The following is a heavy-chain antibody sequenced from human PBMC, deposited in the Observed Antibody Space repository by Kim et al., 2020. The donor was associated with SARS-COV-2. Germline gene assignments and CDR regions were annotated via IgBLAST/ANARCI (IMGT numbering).Heavy chain of an antibody. J-gene: IGHJ6*02. CDR2: IFSNDEK. CDR1: GFSLSNARMG. CDR3: ARMVDTMVRGDYDMDV. Sequence: SGPTLVNPTATLTLTCTVSGFSLSNARMGVSWIRQPPGKALEWLAHIFSNDEKSYSTSLKSRLTISKDTSKSQVVLTMTNMDPVDTATYYCARMVDTMVRGDYDMDVWGQGTTVTVSS. D-gene: IGHD3-10*01. V-gene: IGHV2-26*01.